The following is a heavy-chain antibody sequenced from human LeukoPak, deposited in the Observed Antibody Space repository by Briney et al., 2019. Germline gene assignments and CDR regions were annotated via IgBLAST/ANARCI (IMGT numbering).Heavy chain of an antibody. CDR1: EFTFSSYN. J-gene: IGHJ5*02. CDR3: ARRGFDP. V-gene: IGHV3-48*04. CDR2: ISSSSSTI. Sequence: GGSLRLSCAASEFTFSSYNMNWVRQAPGKGLEWVSYISSSSSTIYYADSVKGRFTISRDNAKNSLYLQMNSLRAEDTAVYYCARRGFDPWGQGTLVTVSS.